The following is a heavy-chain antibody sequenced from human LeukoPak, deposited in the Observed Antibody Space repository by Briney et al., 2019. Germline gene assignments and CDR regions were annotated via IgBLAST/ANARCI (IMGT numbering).Heavy chain of an antibody. V-gene: IGHV3-23*01. D-gene: IGHD2-2*01. J-gene: IGHJ4*02. CDR3: ARGLVVVPGASGL. Sequence: GGSLRLSCAASGFTFSTYPMTWVRQAPGMGLEWVSSFSAFDGTTYYADSVKGRFTISRDNSKNMLYLQMSSLRVEDTAVYYCARGLVVVPGASGLWGQGTLVTVSS. CDR1: GFTFSTYP. CDR2: FSAFDGTT.